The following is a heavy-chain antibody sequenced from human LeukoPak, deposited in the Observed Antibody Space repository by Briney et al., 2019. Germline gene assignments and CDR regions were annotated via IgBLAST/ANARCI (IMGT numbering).Heavy chain of an antibody. Sequence: GGSLRLSCAASGFTFSSYAMHWVRQAPGKGLEWVANIKQDGSEKYYVDSVKGRFTISRDNAKNSLYLQMNSLRAEDTAVYYCAREGSSSWSDAFDIWGQGTMVTVSS. J-gene: IGHJ3*02. CDR2: IKQDGSEK. CDR1: GFTFSSYA. CDR3: AREGSSSWSDAFDI. V-gene: IGHV3-7*01. D-gene: IGHD6-13*01.